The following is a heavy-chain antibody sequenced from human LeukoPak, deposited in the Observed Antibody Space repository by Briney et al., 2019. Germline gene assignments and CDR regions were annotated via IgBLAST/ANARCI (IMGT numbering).Heavy chain of an antibody. Sequence: GGSLRLSCAASGFTFDDYGMTWVRQAPGKGLEGVSGINWNGGSTGYADSVKGRFTISRDNAKNSLYLQMNSLRAEDTAFYYCARSSSLATYDFCSNWGQGTLVTVSS. CDR2: INWNGGST. CDR1: GFTFDDYG. V-gene: IGHV3-20*04. CDR3: ARSSSLATYDFCSN. D-gene: IGHD3/OR15-3a*01. J-gene: IGHJ4*02.